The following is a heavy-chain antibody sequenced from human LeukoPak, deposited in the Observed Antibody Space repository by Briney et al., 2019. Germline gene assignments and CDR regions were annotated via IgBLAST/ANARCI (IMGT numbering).Heavy chain of an antibody. V-gene: IGHV3-74*01. CDR1: GLTFSTYW. Sequence: GGSLRLSRAASGLTFSTYWMHWVRQTPGKGLVWFSHINSDGSNTGYADSVKGRFTISRDNAKNTLYLQMNSLRAEDTAVYYCASEYFRPSGNYWGQGTLVTVSS. J-gene: IGHJ4*02. CDR3: ASEYFRPSGNY. D-gene: IGHD3-10*01. CDR2: INSDGSNT.